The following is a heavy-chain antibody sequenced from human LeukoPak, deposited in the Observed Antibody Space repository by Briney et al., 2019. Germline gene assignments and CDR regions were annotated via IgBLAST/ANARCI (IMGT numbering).Heavy chain of an antibody. D-gene: IGHD6-19*01. CDR1: GFTLSSYS. V-gene: IGHV3-21*01. CDR3: ARVEALAVAGTAGFDY. J-gene: IGHJ4*02. Sequence: GGSLRLSCAASGFTLSSYSMNWVRQAPGKGLEWVSSISSSSSYIYYADSVKSRFTISRDNAKNSLYLQMNSLRAEDTAVYYCARVEALAVAGTAGFDYWGQGTLVTVPS. CDR2: ISSSSSYI.